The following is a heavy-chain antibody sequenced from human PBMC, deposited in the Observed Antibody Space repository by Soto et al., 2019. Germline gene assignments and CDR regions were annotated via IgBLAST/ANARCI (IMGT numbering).Heavy chain of an antibody. CDR3: AKPPDSSGYYLYFDY. V-gene: IGHV3-43*01. CDR1: GFTFDDYT. D-gene: IGHD3-22*01. Sequence: GSLRLSCAASGFTFDDYTMHWVRQAPGKGLEWVSLISWDGGSTYYADSVKGRFTISRDNSKNSLYLQMNSLRTEDTALYYCAKPPDSSGYYLYFDYWGQGTLVTVSS. CDR2: ISWDGGST. J-gene: IGHJ4*02.